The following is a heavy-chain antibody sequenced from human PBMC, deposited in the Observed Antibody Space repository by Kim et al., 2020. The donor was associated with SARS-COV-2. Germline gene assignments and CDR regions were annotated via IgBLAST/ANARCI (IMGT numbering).Heavy chain of an antibody. Sequence: ASVKVSCKASGYTFTSYGISWVRQAPGQGLEWMGWISAYNGNTNYAQKLQGIVTMTKDTSTSTAYLELRSLRSDDTAVYYCASDWSSGWFDYWGHGNLVTVSS. D-gene: IGHD6-19*01. V-gene: IGHV1-18*01. CDR1: GYTFTSYG. CDR2: ISAYNGNT. J-gene: IGHJ4*01. CDR3: ASDWSSGWFDY.